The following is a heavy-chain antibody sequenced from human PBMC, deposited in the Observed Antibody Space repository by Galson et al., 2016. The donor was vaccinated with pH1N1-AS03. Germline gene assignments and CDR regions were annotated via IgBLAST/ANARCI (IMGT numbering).Heavy chain of an antibody. V-gene: IGHV3-15*01. CDR1: GRIFSSLW. D-gene: IGHD3-16*01. CDR3: TTDVPMSGGALDS. J-gene: IGHJ4*02. Sequence: SLRLSCAASGRIFSSLWMMWVRQSPGKGPEWVGRIKSTVHGETTDYAAPVKGRFTISRDDSKNTVYLRMNSLKTKDTALYYCTTDVPMSGGALDSWGQGTPVTVSS. CDR2: IKSTVHGETT.